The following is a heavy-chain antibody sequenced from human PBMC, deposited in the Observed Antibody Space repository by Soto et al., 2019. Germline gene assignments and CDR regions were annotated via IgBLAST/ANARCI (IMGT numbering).Heavy chain of an antibody. D-gene: IGHD6-19*01. CDR3: ASSGWWYFDY. J-gene: IGHJ4*02. CDR1: GGSVSSGGYA. CDR2: IYYSGST. V-gene: IGHV4-30-2*03. Sequence: PSETLSLTCAVCGGSVSSGGYAGSWIRQPPGKGLEWIGYIYYSGSTYYNPSLKSRVTISVDTSKNQFSLKLSSVTAADTAVYYCASSGWWYFDYWGQGTLVTVSS.